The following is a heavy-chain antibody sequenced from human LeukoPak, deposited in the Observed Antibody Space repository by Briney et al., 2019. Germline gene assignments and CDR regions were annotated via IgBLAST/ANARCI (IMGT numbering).Heavy chain of an antibody. CDR1: GGSISSGGYY. J-gene: IGHJ4*02. CDR2: IYDSGST. V-gene: IGHV4-31*03. Sequence: PSQTLSLTCTVSGGSISSGGYYWSWIRQHPGKGLEWIGYIYDSGSTYYNPSLKSRGTISVDTSKNQFSLKLSSVTAADTAVYYCARGRGTVKDIVVVVADHFDYWGQGTLVTVSS. CDR3: ARGRGTVKDIVVVVADHFDY. D-gene: IGHD2-15*01.